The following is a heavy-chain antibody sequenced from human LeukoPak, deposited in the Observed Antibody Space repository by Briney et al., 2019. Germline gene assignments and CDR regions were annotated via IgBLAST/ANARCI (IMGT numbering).Heavy chain of an antibody. J-gene: IGHJ5*02. CDR1: GYTFTGYY. CDR2: INPNSGRT. D-gene: IGHD6-13*01. Sequence: GASVKVSCKASGYTFTGYYMNWVRQAPGQGLEWMGWINPNSGRTNYAQNFQGRVTMTRDPSISTAYMELSGLTSNDTAAYYCARTREYSSSWYFPPFDPWGQGTLVTVSS. V-gene: IGHV1-2*02. CDR3: ARTREYSSSWYFPPFDP.